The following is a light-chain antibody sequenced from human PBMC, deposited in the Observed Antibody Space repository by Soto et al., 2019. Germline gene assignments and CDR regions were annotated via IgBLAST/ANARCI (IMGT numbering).Light chain of an antibody. CDR2: DVT. Sequence: QSVLTQPASVSGSPGQLITISCTGTSSDVGAYNYVSWYLQHPGKAPKLLIYDVTDRPSGVSNRFSGSKSGNTASLTISGLQAEDEADYYCSSYTNTGTLVFGGGTKVTVL. V-gene: IGLV2-14*01. CDR1: SSDVGAYNY. J-gene: IGLJ2*01. CDR3: SSYTNTGTLV.